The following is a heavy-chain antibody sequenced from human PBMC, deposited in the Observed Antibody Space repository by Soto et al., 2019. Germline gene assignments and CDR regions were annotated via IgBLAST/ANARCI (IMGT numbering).Heavy chain of an antibody. V-gene: IGHV3-30-3*01. CDR3: ARNTVDNYYDSSGYYYGAGGFDY. CDR2: ISYDGSNK. CDR1: GFTFSSYA. J-gene: IGHJ4*02. Sequence: QVQLVESGGGVVQPGRSLRLSSAASGFTFSSYAMHWVRQAPGKGLEWVAVISYDGSNKYYADSVKGRFTISRDNSKNTLYLQMNSLRAEDTAVYYCARNTVDNYYDSSGYYYGAGGFDYWGQGTLVTVSS. D-gene: IGHD3-22*01.